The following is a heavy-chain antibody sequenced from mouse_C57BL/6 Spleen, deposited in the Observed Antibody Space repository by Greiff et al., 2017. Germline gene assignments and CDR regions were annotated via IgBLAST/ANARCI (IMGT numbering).Heavy chain of an antibody. CDR1: GYTFTDYY. CDR3: ARAYYSNYGYYAMDY. J-gene: IGHJ4*01. Sequence: EVQLQQSGPELVKPGASVKISCKASGYTFTDYYMNWVKQSHGKSLEWIGDINPNNGGTSYNQKFKGKATLTVDKSFSTAYMELRSLTSEDSAVYYCARAYYSNYGYYAMDYWGQGTSVTVSS. D-gene: IGHD2-5*01. CDR2: INPNNGGT. V-gene: IGHV1-26*01.